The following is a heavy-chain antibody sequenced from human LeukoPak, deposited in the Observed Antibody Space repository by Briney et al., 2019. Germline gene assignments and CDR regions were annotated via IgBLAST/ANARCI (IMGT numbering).Heavy chain of an antibody. V-gene: IGHV1-8*01. Sequence: ASVKVSCKGSRYTFTTYDINWVRQAAGQGLEWMGWMNPNSGNTGYAQKFQGRVTMTRNTSISTAYMELSSLRSEDTAVYYCARVWCSGTNCLNGWFDPWGQGTLVTVSS. J-gene: IGHJ5*02. CDR2: MNPNSGNT. CDR3: ARVWCSGTNCLNGWFDP. D-gene: IGHD2-2*01. CDR1: RYTFTTYD.